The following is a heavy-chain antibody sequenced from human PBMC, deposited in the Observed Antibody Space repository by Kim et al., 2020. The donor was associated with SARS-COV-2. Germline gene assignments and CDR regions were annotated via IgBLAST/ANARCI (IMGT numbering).Heavy chain of an antibody. V-gene: IGHV3-15*01. CDR1: GFTFSNAW. J-gene: IGHJ4*02. Sequence: GGSLRLSCAASGFTFSNAWMSWVRQAPGKGLEWVGRIKSKTDGGTTDYAAPVKGRFTISRDDSKNTLYLQMNSLKTEDTAVYYCTTEYVGGYPRFDYWGQGTLVTVSS. CDR3: TTEYVGGYPRFDY. D-gene: IGHD3-22*01. CDR2: IKSKTDGGTT.